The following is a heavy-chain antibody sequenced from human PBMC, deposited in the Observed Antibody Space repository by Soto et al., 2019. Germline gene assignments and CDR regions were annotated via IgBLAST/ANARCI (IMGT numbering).Heavy chain of an antibody. CDR1: GFTFDDYA. V-gene: IGHV3-9*01. CDR2: ISWNSGSI. Sequence: EVQLVESGGGLVQPGRSLRLSCAASGFTFDDYAMHWVRQAPGKGLEWVSGISWNSGSIGYADSVKGRFTISRDNAKNSLYLQMYSLRAEDTALYYCAKDSSGSYYGKFDYWGQGTLVTVSS. D-gene: IGHD1-26*01. J-gene: IGHJ4*02. CDR3: AKDSSGSYYGKFDY.